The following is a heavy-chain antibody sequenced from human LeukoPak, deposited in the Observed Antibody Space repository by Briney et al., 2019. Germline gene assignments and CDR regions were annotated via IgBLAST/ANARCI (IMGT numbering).Heavy chain of an antibody. V-gene: IGHV4-59*01. CDR1: GGSISSYY. CDR2: IYYSGST. CDR3: ARQAGGLYYFYYSMDV. D-gene: IGHD3-16*01. Sequence: SETLSLTCTVSGGSISSYYWSWIRQPPWKGLEWIGYIYYSGSTNYNPSLKSRVTISVDTSKKQFSLKLSSVTAADTAVYYCARQAGGLYYFYYSMDVWGKGTTVTVSS. J-gene: IGHJ6*03.